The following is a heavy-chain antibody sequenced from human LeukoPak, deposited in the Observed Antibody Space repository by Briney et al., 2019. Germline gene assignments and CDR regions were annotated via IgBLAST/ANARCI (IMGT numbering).Heavy chain of an antibody. CDR1: GFTFGFTFRNYA. CDR2: ISGSGVNT. CDR3: AKGPYSSSSVGRYFDY. D-gene: IGHD6-6*01. J-gene: IGHJ4*02. V-gene: IGHV3-23*01. Sequence: GGSLRLSCAASGFTFGFTFRNYAMRWVRQGAGKGLEWFSAISGSGVNTYYGASVRGRFTISRDNSKNTLYLQMNSLRAEDTAVYYCAKGPYSSSSVGRYFDYWGQGTLVTVSS.